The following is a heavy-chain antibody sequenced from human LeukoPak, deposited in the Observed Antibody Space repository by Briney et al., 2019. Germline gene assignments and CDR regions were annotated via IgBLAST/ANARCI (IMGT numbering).Heavy chain of an antibody. V-gene: IGHV3-23*01. CDR3: AKDYSWRPEPAWFNC. Sequence: GGSLRLSCAASGFTFINYAMSWVRQAPGKGLEWVSGVSGNGGSSYYTDSVKGRFTISRDNSKNTVYLQMNSLRDEDTAIYYCAKDYSWRPEPAWFNCWGQGIRVTVSS. CDR2: VSGNGGSS. D-gene: IGHD1-14*01. CDR1: GFTFINYA. J-gene: IGHJ4*02.